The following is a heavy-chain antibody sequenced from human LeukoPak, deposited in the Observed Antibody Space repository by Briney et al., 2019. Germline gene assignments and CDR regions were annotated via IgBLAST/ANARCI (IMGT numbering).Heavy chain of an antibody. CDR1: GGSIRGYN. Sequence: PETLSLTCTVSGGSIRGYNWTWTRQPPGQRREWHGYIYYSGTTSYNPSLKSRLTMSVETSRNQVSMKLSSVTAADTAVYYCARLNTASYGDYWGQGTLVTVSS. D-gene: IGHD2-21*02. CDR2: IYYSGTT. CDR3: ARLNTASYGDY. J-gene: IGHJ4*02. V-gene: IGHV4-59*08.